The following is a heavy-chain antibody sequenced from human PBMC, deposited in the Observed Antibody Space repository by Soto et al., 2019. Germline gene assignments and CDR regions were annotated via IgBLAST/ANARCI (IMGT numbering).Heavy chain of an antibody. D-gene: IGHD2-21*02. CDR2: IYYSGNT. J-gene: IGHJ6*02. CDR1: GGSIISGGYY. Sequence: TLCLTCTVSGGSIISGGYYWSWIRQHPGKGLEWIGYIYYSGNTYYNPSLKSRVTISVDTSKNQFSLKLNSVTAADTAVYYCARDLWGYCGTDCYPLDVWGQGTTVTVSS. CDR3: ARDLWGYCGTDCYPLDV. V-gene: IGHV4-31*03.